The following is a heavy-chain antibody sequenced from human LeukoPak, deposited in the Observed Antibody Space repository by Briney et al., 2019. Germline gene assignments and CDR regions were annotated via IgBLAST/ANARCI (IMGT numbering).Heavy chain of an antibody. CDR3: AKDPRRYSRTGGYFDY. CDR1: GFTFSNYG. Sequence: GGSLRLSCAASGFTFSNYGMHWVRQAPGKGLEWVAFISYDGSNKYYADSVKGRFTISRDNSKKMLYLQVNSLRAEDTAVYYCAKDPRRYSRTGGYFDYWGQGTLVTVSS. CDR2: ISYDGSNK. J-gene: IGHJ4*02. D-gene: IGHD6-13*01. V-gene: IGHV3-30*18.